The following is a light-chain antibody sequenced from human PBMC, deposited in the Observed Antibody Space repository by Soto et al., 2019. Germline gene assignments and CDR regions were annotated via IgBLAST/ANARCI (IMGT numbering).Light chain of an antibody. CDR3: SSYTTSSTVV. J-gene: IGLJ2*01. V-gene: IGLV2-14*01. Sequence: QSALTQPASVSGSPGQSITISCTGTSSDVGPYNYVSWYQQHPGKAPKVMIYEVSNRPSGVSNRFSGSKSGNTASLTISGLQAADEADYYCSSYTTSSTVVFGGGTKLTVL. CDR2: EVS. CDR1: SSDVGPYNY.